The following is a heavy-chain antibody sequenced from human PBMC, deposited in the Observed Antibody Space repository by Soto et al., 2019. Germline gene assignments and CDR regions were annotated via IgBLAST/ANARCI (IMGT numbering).Heavy chain of an antibody. CDR3: ARSRVSGWMGWFDP. J-gene: IGHJ5*02. V-gene: IGHV1-18*01. CDR1: GYTFTNYG. D-gene: IGHD6-19*01. Sequence: ASVKVSCKASGYTFTNYGFNWVRRAPGQGLEWMGWVSPYDGKTSYAQNLQGRVTLTTDTSTTTAFMELWSLRSDDTAVYYCARSRVSGWMGWFDPWGQGTLVTVSS. CDR2: VSPYDGKT.